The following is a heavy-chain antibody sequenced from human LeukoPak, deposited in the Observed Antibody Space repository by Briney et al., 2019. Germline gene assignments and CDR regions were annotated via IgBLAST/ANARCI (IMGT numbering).Heavy chain of an antibody. CDR3: ARGLYTMIRGVIIY. D-gene: IGHD3-10*01. CDR2: INPSGGST. CDR1: GYTFTSYG. J-gene: IGHJ4*02. V-gene: IGHV1-8*02. Sequence: GASVKVSCKASGYTFTSYGISWVRQAPGQGLEWMGIINPSGGSTSYAQKFQGRVTMTRNTSISTAYMELSSLRSEDTAVYYCARGLYTMIRGVIIYWGQGTLVTVSS.